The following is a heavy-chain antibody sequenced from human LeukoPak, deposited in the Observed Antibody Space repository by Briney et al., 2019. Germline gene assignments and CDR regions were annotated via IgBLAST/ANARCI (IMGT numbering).Heavy chain of an antibody. CDR1: GLMFSKYW. CDR2: IRGDGSVK. J-gene: IGHJ3*02. D-gene: IGHD3-22*01. CDR3: SRDANYYDSSRHYFDAFDI. V-gene: IGHV3-7*01. Sequence: GGSLRLSCEASGLMFSKYWMTWVRQAPGKGLEGVANIRGDGSVKYLLDSVKGRFSISRDNAKNSLSLEMNNLRAEDTAVYYCSRDANYYDSSRHYFDAFDIWGRGTMVTVSS.